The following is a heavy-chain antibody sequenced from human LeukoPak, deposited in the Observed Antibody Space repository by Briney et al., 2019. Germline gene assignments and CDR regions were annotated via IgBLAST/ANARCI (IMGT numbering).Heavy chain of an antibody. CDR1: GVTFKNYV. D-gene: IGHD3-22*01. CDR3: AKGYDSRGYYPDFDY. J-gene: IGHJ4*02. Sequence: GGALRLSCAASGVTFKNYVMHWVRQAPGKGLEWVAVTSYDGSNKYYGDSVKGRFTISRDNSKNTLYLQMNSLRTEDTAVYYCAKGYDSRGYYPDFDYWGQGTLVTVSS. V-gene: IGHV3-30*18. CDR2: TSYDGSNK.